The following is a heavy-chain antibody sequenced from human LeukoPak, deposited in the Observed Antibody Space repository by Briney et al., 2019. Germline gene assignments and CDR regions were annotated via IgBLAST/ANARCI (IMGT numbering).Heavy chain of an antibody. CDR2: VFYTGDT. CDR1: GGSISSSSYF. Sequence: SETLSLTCTVSGGSISSSSYFRGWIRQPPEKGLEWIGSVFYTGDTYYSPSLKSRVTLSVDTSKNHFSLRLTSVTAADAAVYYCARVLRDGHNDPFDNWGQGTLVTVSS. CDR3: ARVLRDGHNDPFDN. J-gene: IGHJ3*02. D-gene: IGHD5-24*01. V-gene: IGHV4-39*01.